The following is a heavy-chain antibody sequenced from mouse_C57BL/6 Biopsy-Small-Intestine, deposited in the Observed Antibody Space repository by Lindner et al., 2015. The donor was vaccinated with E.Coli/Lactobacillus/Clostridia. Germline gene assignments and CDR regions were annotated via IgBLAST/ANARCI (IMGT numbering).Heavy chain of an antibody. D-gene: IGHD2-3*01. CDR1: GYTFNVYW. CDR3: ARRWSYAMDY. Sequence: VQLQESGAELMKPGASVKPSCKATGYTFNVYWIEWVKQRPGHGLEWIGEVLPGSVTTNYNEKFKGKATFTADTSSSTAYMQLNSLTTEDSAIYYCARRWSYAMDYWGQGTSVTVSS. J-gene: IGHJ4*01. V-gene: IGHV1-9*01. CDR2: VLPGSVTT.